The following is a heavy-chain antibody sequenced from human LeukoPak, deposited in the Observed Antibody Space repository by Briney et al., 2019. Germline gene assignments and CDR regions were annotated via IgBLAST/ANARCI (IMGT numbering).Heavy chain of an antibody. CDR3: AREEVTMIVVAIATGGFDY. V-gene: IGHV4-39*07. J-gene: IGHJ4*02. CDR2: IYYSGST. D-gene: IGHD3-22*01. Sequence: PSETLSLTCTVSGGSISSSSYYWGWIRQPPGKGLEWIGSIYYSGSTYYNPSLKSRVTISVDTSKNQFSLKLSSVTAADTAVYYCAREEVTMIVVAIATGGFDYWGQGTLVTASS. CDR1: GGSISSSSYY.